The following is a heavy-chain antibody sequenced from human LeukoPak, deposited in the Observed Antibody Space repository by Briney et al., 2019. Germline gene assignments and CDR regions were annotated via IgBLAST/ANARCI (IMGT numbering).Heavy chain of an antibody. CDR2: IGYRGGSI. CDR3: AKSCGSTRPYYNYMDV. Sequence: GSLRLSCAASGITFSNYAMSWVRHAPGKGLEWVSIIGYRGGSIYYAYSVKGRFTISRDNSKNTLSLQMNGLRPEDTAVYYCAKSCGSTRPYYNYMDVWGKGTTVTVSS. J-gene: IGHJ6*03. V-gene: IGHV3-23*01. D-gene: IGHD2-21*01. CDR1: GITFSNYA.